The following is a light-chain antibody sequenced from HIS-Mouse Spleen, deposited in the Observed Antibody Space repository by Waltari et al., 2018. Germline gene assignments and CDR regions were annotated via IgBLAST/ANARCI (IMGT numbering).Light chain of an antibody. CDR2: GAS. CDR3: QQYNNWPPDT. CDR1: QSVSSN. J-gene: IGKJ3*01. Sequence: EIVMTQSPAPLSVSPGERATLSCRASQSVSSNLAWYQQKPGQAPRLLIYGASTRATGIPARFSGSGSGTEFTLTISSMQSEDFAVYYCQQYNNWPPDTFGPGTKVDIK. V-gene: IGKV3-15*01.